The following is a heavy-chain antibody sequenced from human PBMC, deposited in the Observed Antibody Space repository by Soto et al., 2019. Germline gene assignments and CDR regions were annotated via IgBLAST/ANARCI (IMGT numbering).Heavy chain of an antibody. CDR3: ARDRHGSYDFWSGPEPAFDI. CDR2: IIPIFGTA. J-gene: IGHJ3*02. V-gene: IGHV1-69*05. D-gene: IGHD3-3*01. Sequence: ASVKVSCKASGGTFSSYAISWVRQAPGQGLEWMGGIIPIFGTANYAQKFQGRVTMTTDTSTSTAYMELRSLRSDDTAVYYCARDRHGSYDFWSGPEPAFDIWGQGTMVTVSS. CDR1: GGTFSSYA.